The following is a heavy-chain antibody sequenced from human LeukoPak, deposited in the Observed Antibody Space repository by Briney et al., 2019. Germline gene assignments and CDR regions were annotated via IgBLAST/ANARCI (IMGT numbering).Heavy chain of an antibody. J-gene: IGHJ3*02. V-gene: IGHV3-30*02. CDR2: IRYDGSNK. D-gene: IGHD6-19*01. Sequence: GGSLRLSCAGSGFTFSSYGMHWVRQAPGKGLEWVAFIRYDGSNKYYAVSVKGRFTISRDNSKNTLYLQMNSLRAEDTAVCYCAKSITSGWYVDAFDIWGQGTMVTVSS. CDR3: AKSITSGWYVDAFDI. CDR1: GFTFSSYG.